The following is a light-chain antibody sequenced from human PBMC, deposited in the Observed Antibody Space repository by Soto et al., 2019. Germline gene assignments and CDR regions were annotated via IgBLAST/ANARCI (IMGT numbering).Light chain of an antibody. J-gene: IGLJ2*01. V-gene: IGLV2-23*02. CDR1: SSDVGSYNL. Sequence: QSALTQPASVSGSPGQSITISCTGTSSDVGSYNLVSWYQQHPGKAPKLMIYEVSKRPSGVSNRFSGSKSGNTASLTISGLQAEDEADYYCCSYAGSSTLVFGGGTKLNV. CDR3: CSYAGSSTLV. CDR2: EVS.